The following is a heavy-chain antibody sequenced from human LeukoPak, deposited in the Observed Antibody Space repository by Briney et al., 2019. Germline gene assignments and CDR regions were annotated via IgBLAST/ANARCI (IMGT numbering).Heavy chain of an antibody. CDR1: GFTFSSYA. J-gene: IGHJ6*03. CDR2: IMGCCGST. V-gene: IGHV3-23*01. CDR3: AKGDGDLLLALYYYYYMDV. D-gene: IGHD4-17*01. Sequence: GGSLRLSCAASGFTFSSYAMSWVRQAPGKGLEWVSAIMGCCGSTYYADSVKGRFTISRDNSKNTLYLQMNSLRAEDTAVYYCAKGDGDLLLALYYYYYMDVWGKGTTVTVSS.